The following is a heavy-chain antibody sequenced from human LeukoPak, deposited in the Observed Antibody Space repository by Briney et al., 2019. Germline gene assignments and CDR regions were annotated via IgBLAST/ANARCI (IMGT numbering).Heavy chain of an antibody. CDR3: ARGAPLEWLLSTFVY. CDR1: GGSISSYY. D-gene: IGHD3-3*01. J-gene: IGHJ4*02. CDR2: IYYSGST. Sequence: SETLSLTCTVSGGSISSYYWSWIRQPPGKGLEWIGYIYYSGSTNYNPSLKSRVTISVDTSKNQFSLKLSSATAADTAVYYCARGAPLEWLLSTFVYWGQGTLVTVSS. V-gene: IGHV4-59*01.